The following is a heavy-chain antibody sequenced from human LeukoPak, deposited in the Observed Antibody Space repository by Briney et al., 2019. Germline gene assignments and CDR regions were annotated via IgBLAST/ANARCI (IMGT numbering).Heavy chain of an antibody. D-gene: IGHD6-19*01. V-gene: IGHV3-23*01. Sequence: GGSLRLSCVASGFIFNKHAMSWVRQAPGKGLEWVSGLSGSGGSTDYADSVKGRFTVSRDNSKNTLYLQMNSLRAEDTAVYYCAKGSRSIAVDNLCDYWGQGSLVTVSS. J-gene: IGHJ4*02. CDR2: LSGSGGST. CDR3: AKGSRSIAVDNLCDY. CDR1: GFIFNKHA.